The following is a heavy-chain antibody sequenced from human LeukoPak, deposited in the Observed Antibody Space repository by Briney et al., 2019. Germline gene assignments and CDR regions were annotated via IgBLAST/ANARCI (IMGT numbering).Heavy chain of an antibody. J-gene: IGHJ6*03. D-gene: IGHD4-23*01. CDR3: ARDGYSVATSHYYYYMDV. CDR1: GYTFTGYY. Sequence: ASVKVSCKASGYTFTGYYMHWVRQAPGQGLEWMGWINPNSGGTNYAQKFQGRVTMTRDTSISTAYMELSRLRSDDTAVYYCARDGYSVATSHYYYYMDVWGKGTTVTVSS. CDR2: INPNSGGT. V-gene: IGHV1-2*02.